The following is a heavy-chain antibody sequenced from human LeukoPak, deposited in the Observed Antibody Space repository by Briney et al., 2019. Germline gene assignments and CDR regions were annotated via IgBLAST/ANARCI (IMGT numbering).Heavy chain of an antibody. CDR3: AKDPSGYPFYYYMDV. CDR2: IWYDGSNK. Sequence: GGSLRLSCAASGFTFSSYGMHWVRQAPGKGLEWVAVIWYDGSNKYYADSVNGRFTISRDNSKNTLYLQMNSLRAEDTAVYYCAKDPSGYPFYYYMDVWGKGSSVTVSS. V-gene: IGHV3-30*02. D-gene: IGHD3-3*01. CDR1: GFTFSSYG. J-gene: IGHJ6*03.